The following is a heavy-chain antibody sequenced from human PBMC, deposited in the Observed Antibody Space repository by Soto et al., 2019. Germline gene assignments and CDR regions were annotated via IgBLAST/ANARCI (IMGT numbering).Heavy chain of an antibody. CDR2: ISGSGGST. CDR3: AKVEGYSSSWYVKPPQFDY. V-gene: IGHV3-23*01. Sequence: GGSLRLSCAASGFTFSSYAMSWVRQAPGKGLEWVSAISGSGGSTYYADSVKGRFTISRDNSKNTLYLQMNSLRAEDTAVYYCAKVEGYSSSWYVKPPQFDYWGQGTLVTVSS. D-gene: IGHD6-13*01. CDR1: GFTFSSYA. J-gene: IGHJ4*02.